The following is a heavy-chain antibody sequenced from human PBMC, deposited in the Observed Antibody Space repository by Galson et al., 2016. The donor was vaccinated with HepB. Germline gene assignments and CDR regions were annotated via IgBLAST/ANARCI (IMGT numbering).Heavy chain of an antibody. CDR1: GFAFNTYW. CDR2: IKQDASEE. CDR3: ARDYRHCGADPM. V-gene: IGHV3-7*01. D-gene: IGHD2-21*02. Sequence: SLRLSCAASGFAFNTYWMSWVRHAPGKGLEWAANIKQDASEEYYVDSVKGRFPISRDNAKNSLYLQMNSLTADYTAVYYCARDYRHCGADPMGAQGTLVTVSS. J-gene: IGHJ4*02.